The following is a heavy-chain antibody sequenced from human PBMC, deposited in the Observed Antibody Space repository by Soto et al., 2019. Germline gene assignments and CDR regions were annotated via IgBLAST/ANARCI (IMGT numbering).Heavy chain of an antibody. V-gene: IGHV4-39*01. CDR2: IYYSGST. D-gene: IGHD3-22*01. Sequence: SETLSLTCTVSGGSISSSSYYWGWIRQPPGKGLEWIGSIYYSGSTYYNPSLKSRVTISVDTSKNQFSLKLSSVTAADTAVYYCARQDRSLDSSVYLGADFDYWGQGTLVTVSS. CDR1: GGSISSSSYY. CDR3: ARQDRSLDSSVYLGADFDY. J-gene: IGHJ4*02.